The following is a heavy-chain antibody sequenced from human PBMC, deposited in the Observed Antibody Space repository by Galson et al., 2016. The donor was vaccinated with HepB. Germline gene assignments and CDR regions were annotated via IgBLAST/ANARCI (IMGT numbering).Heavy chain of an antibody. V-gene: IGHV3-15*01. J-gene: IGHJ4*02. CDR2: IKSKTDGGSI. D-gene: IGHD3-16*01. CDR1: GFTFTNAW. CDR3: TTPTTGE. Sequence: SLRLSCAASGFTFTNAWMSWVRQAPGKGPEWVGRIKSKTDGGSIEYAAVVKGRFTISRDDSKNTLYLHMTSLRTDDTARYYCTTPTTGEWGQGTLVTVSS.